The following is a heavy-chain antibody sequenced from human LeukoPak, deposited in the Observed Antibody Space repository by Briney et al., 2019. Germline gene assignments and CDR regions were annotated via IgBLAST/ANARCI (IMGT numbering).Heavy chain of an antibody. Sequence: GGSLRLSCAASGFTFSSCWMHWVRQAPGKGLVWVSLINSDGSGTSYADSVKGRLTISRDNAENTVYLQMNSLRAEDTAVYYCARHILTGYYVDYWGQGTLVTVSS. CDR2: INSDGSGT. J-gene: IGHJ4*02. CDR1: GFTFSSCW. CDR3: ARHILTGYYVDY. D-gene: IGHD3-9*01. V-gene: IGHV3-74*01.